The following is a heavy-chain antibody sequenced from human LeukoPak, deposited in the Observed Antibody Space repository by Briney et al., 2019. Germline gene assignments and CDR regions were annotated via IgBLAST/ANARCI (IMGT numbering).Heavy chain of an antibody. Sequence: SVKVSCKTSGDTLANYPISWLRQVPGHGPEWMGGIMPVFGTSNYAEKFQARVTITADESTSTVWMELRSLKSEDTAVYYCARGPEIVVSVTTSAAYKWFDPWGQGTLLTVSS. CDR1: GDTLANYP. CDR2: IMPVFGTS. J-gene: IGHJ5*02. D-gene: IGHD1-1*01. CDR3: ARGPEIVVSVTTSAAYKWFDP. V-gene: IGHV1-69*01.